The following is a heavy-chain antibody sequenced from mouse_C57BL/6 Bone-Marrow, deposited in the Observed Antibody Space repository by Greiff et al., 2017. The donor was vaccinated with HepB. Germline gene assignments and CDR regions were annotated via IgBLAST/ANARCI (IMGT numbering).Heavy chain of an antibody. CDR2: INYDGSST. CDR3: ARDSSYWYFDV. J-gene: IGHJ1*03. V-gene: IGHV5-16*01. CDR1: GFTFSDYY. D-gene: IGHD1-1*01. Sequence: DVKLVESEGGLVQPGSSMKLSCTASGFTFSDYYMAWVRQVPEKGLEWVANINYDGSSTYYLDSLKSRFIISRDNAKNMLYLQMSSLKSEDTATYYCARDSSYWYFDVWGTGTTVTVSA.